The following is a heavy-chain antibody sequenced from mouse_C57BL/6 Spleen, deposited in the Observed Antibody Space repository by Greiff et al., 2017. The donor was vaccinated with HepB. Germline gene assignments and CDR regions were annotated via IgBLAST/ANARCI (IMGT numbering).Heavy chain of an antibody. Sequence: VQLQQPGAELVKPGASVKLSCKASGYTFTSYWMQWVKQRPGQGLEWIGEIDPSDSYTNYNQKFKGKATLTVDTSSSTAYMQLSSLTSEDSAVYYCARTGNYYGSSFYAMDYWGQGTSVTVSS. CDR3: ARTGNYYGSSFYAMDY. CDR2: IDPSDSYT. CDR1: GYTFTSYW. J-gene: IGHJ4*01. V-gene: IGHV1-50*01. D-gene: IGHD1-1*01.